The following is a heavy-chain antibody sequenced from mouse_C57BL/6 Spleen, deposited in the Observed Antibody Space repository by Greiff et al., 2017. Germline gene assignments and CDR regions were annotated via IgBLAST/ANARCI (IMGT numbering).Heavy chain of an antibody. D-gene: IGHD1-1*01. Sequence: EVQLQQSGPGLVKPSQSLSLTCSVTGYSITSGYYWNWIRQFPGNKLEWMGYISYDGSNNYNPSLKNRISITRDTSKNQFFLKLNSVTTEDTATYYCARGYGSSPAWFADWGQGTLVTVSA. V-gene: IGHV3-6*01. CDR1: GYSITSGYY. CDR2: ISYDGSN. J-gene: IGHJ3*01. CDR3: ARGYGSSPAWFAD.